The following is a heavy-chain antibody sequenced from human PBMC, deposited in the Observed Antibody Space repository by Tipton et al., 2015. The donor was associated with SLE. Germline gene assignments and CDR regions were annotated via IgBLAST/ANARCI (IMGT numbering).Heavy chain of an antibody. CDR2: IDRDGSP. J-gene: IGHJ4*02. V-gene: IGHV4-34*01. D-gene: IGHD3-16*01. CDR1: RGSLTGYS. Sequence: AGLVKPSETLSLVCVVNRGSLTGYSWNWIRRFPGKGLEWIGEIDRDGSPNYKSSLQNRVTMSVDRSGNQFSLKLSSVTAADTAVYYCARDLGRLYFDYWGQGTLVTVSS. CDR3: ARDLGRLYFDY.